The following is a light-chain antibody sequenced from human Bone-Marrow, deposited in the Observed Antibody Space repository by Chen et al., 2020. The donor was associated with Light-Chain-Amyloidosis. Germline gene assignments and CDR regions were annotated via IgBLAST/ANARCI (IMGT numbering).Light chain of an antibody. CDR1: NIGSKN. J-gene: IGLJ3*02. Sequence: SYVLTQPSSVSVAPGQTATIACGGNNIGSKNVHWYQQTPGQAPLLVVYDDSDRPSGIPERLSGSNSGNTATLTISRVEAGDEADYYCQVWDRSSDRPVFGGGTKLTVL. CDR2: DDS. CDR3: QVWDRSSDRPV. V-gene: IGLV3-21*02.